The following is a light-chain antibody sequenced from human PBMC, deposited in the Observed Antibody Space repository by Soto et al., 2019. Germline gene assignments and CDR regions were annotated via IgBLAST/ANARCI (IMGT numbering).Light chain of an antibody. Sequence: DIHMTQSPSSLSASVGYRVTITCRASQSIRTYLHWYQQKPGKAPNLLIYAASTLQSGVPSRFSGSGSGTDFTLTISSLQPEDFETYFCQHGYSNPLTFGGGTKVDIK. CDR2: AAS. CDR1: QSIRTY. V-gene: IGKV1-39*01. J-gene: IGKJ4*01. CDR3: QHGYSNPLT.